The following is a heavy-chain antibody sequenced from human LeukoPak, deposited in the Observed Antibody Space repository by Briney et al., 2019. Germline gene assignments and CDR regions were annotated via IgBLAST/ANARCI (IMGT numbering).Heavy chain of an antibody. V-gene: IGHV3-30*04. CDR2: ISYDGSNK. CDR1: GFTFSSYA. D-gene: IGHD4-11*01. CDR3: ARDQRDSNYVFDY. Sequence: GRSLRLSCAASGFTFSSYAMHWVRQAPGKGLEWVAVISYDGSNKYYADSVKGRFTISRDNSKNTLYLQMNSLRAEDTAVYYCARDQRDSNYVFDYWGQGTLVTVSS. J-gene: IGHJ4*02.